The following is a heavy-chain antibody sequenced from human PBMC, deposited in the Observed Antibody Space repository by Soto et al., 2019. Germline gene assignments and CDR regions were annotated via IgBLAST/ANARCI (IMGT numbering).Heavy chain of an antibody. D-gene: IGHD2-21*01. J-gene: IGHJ4*02. CDR2: IKKETDGGTT. Sequence: PGASLRLSCAGSGFTFKNAWMSWVRQAPGKGMELVGRIKKETDGGTTDYAASVKGRFSISRDDSKNTVFLQMKGLRTEDTAVYYCTTVFLWSSYFYHWGPGTLVTVYS. CDR3: TTVFLWSSYFYH. CDR1: GFTFKNAW. V-gene: IGHV3-15*01.